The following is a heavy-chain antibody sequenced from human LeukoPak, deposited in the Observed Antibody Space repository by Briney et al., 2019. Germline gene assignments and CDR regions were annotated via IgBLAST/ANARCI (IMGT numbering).Heavy chain of an antibody. CDR3: AREECSGGSCYIDY. CDR2: INSDGGLT. Sequence: GGSLSLSCAGSGFPLNSNWMHWVRQGPGKGLVWVSRINSDGGLTSYADSVKGRFTISRDNAKSTLYLLMNSLRAEDTAVYNCAREECSGGSCYIDYWGQGTLVTVSS. CDR1: GFPLNSNW. D-gene: IGHD2-15*01. V-gene: IGHV3-74*01. J-gene: IGHJ4*02.